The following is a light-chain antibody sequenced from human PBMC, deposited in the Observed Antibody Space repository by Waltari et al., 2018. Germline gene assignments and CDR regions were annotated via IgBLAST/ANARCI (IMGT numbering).Light chain of an antibody. CDR3: HQSYSTPT. CDR2: AAS. V-gene: IGKV1-39*01. J-gene: IGKJ3*01. CDR1: QNIGSS. Sequence: DIQMTQSPSSLSASVGDRVTITCRASQNIGSSLNWYQHKPGKAPNLLIYAASSLQSGVPSRFSCSGSESGTDFTLTISSLHPEDFAIYYCHQSYSTPTFGPGTKVDIK.